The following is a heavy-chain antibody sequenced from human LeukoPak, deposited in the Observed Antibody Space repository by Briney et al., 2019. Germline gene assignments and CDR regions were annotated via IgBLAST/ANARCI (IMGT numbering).Heavy chain of an antibody. CDR3: ARATIFGLGNDY. Sequence: GGSLRLSCAASGFTFSSYSMNWVRQAPGKGLEWVSSISSSSSYIYYADSVKGRFTISRDNAKNSLYLQMNSLRAEDTAVYYCARATIFGLGNDYWGQGTLVTVSS. D-gene: IGHD3-3*01. CDR1: GFTFSSYS. J-gene: IGHJ4*02. V-gene: IGHV3-21*01. CDR2: ISSSSSYI.